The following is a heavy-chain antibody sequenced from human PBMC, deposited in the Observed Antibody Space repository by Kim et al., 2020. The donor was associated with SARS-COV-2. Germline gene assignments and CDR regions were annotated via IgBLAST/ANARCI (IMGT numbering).Heavy chain of an antibody. CDR1: GFTFSTYG. D-gene: IGHD6-6*01. CDR2: IWNDGSNK. Sequence: GGSLRLSCAASGFTFSTYGMHWVRQAPGKGLEGVAMIWNDGSNKYYADSMKGRFTISRDNSKNTLYLQMTSLRAEDTAVYYCATEYSSSSAFDYWGQGTLVTVSS. CDR3: ATEYSSSSAFDY. J-gene: IGHJ4*02. V-gene: IGHV3-33*01.